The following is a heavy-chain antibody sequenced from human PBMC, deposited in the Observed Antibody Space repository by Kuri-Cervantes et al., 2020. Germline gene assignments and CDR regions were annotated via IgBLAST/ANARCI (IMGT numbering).Heavy chain of an antibody. D-gene: IGHD3-3*01. CDR1: GFTFSSYW. J-gene: IGHJ5*02. V-gene: IGHV3-7*03. Sequence: GGSLRLSCAGSGFTFSSYWMSWVRQAPGKGLEWVANIKQDGSEKYYVDSVKGRFTISRDNAKNSLYLQMNSLRAEDTALYYCAKGDPYDFPRWGSWFDPWGQGTLVTVSS. CDR3: AKGDPYDFPRWGSWFDP. CDR2: IKQDGSEK.